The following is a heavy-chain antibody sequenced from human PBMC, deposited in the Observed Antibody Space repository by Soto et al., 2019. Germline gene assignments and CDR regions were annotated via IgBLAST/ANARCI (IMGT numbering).Heavy chain of an antibody. CDR2: IIPIFGTT. Sequence: QVRLVQSGAEVKKTGSSVKVSCKASGGTYRSYAISWVRQAPGQGLEWMGGIIPIFGTTNYAQKFQDRVTITADESTSRAYMDLISLRSDDTAVYYCASNNRASYHFDYWGQGTLVTVSS. CDR3: ASNNRASYHFDY. V-gene: IGHV1-69*01. J-gene: IGHJ4*02. D-gene: IGHD3-16*02. CDR1: GGTYRSYA.